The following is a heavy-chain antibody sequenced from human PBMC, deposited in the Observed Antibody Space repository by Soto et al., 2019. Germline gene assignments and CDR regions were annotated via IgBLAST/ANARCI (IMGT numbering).Heavy chain of an antibody. CDR1: GFIFSDYY. V-gene: IGHV3-11*01. CDR2: ISSSGNTI. J-gene: IGHJ1*01. Sequence: GGSLRLSCAASGFIFSDYYMSWIRQAPGKGLEWISYISSSGNTIYYADSVKGRFTISRDNAKNSLYLQMNSLRAEDTAVYYCARVRCSDGTCVEYFQHWGQGTLVTVSS. CDR3: ARVRCSDGTCVEYFQH. D-gene: IGHD2-15*01.